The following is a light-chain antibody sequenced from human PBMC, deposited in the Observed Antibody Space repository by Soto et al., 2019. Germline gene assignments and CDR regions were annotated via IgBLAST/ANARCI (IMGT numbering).Light chain of an antibody. Sequence: DIQMTQSPPSLSASVGDRVTITCRASQTIDTFANWYQQKPGKAPNLLIYDASTLQGGVPSRFSGSGSGTEFTLTVTSLQPEDFATYFCQQYDKYSTFGHGTKVDIK. CDR2: DAS. J-gene: IGKJ1*01. CDR1: QTIDTF. V-gene: IGKV1-39*01. CDR3: QQYDKYST.